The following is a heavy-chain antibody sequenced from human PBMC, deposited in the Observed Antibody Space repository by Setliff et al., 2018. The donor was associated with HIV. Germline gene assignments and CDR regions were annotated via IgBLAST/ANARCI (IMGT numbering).Heavy chain of an antibody. V-gene: IGHV4-61*01. J-gene: IGHJ6*03. Sequence: SETLSLTCAVSGYSISSGYYWGWIRQPPGKGLEWIGYIYYSGSTNYNPSLKSRVTISVNTSKNQFSLKLSSVTAADTAVYYCARISDDYSRFFYYMDVWGKGTTVTSP. CDR2: IYYSGST. D-gene: IGHD4-4*01. CDR1: GYSISSGYY. CDR3: ARISDDYSRFFYYMDV.